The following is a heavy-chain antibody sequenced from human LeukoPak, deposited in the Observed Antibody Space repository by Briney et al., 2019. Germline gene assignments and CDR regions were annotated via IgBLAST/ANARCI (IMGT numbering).Heavy chain of an antibody. CDR2: IKSKADGGRA. Sequence: GGSLRLSCAASGFSFTDAWMSWVRQAPGRGLEWVGRIKSKADGGRAEYAATVKGRFFISRDDAKSTLYVQMNRLRTEDTAVYYCTTEKDLYYYDSSGYFHWGQGSLVTVSS. D-gene: IGHD3-22*01. V-gene: IGHV3-15*01. CDR1: GFSFTDAW. CDR3: TTEKDLYYYDSSGYFH. J-gene: IGHJ4*02.